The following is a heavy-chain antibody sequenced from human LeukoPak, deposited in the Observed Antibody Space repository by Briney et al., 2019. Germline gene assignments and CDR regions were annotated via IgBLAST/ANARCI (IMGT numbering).Heavy chain of an antibody. D-gene: IGHD3-10*01. CDR1: GGSISNGGFH. J-gene: IGHJ3*02. Sequence: PSETLSLTCTVSGGSISNGGFHWSWIRQHPGKGLEWIGHIYYSGSTYYNPSVKSRVSISVDTSKNQFSLKLSSVTAADTAVYYCARDLNYYGSGSYSDGFDILGQGTMVTVSS. CDR3: ARDLNYYGSGSYSDGFDI. V-gene: IGHV4-31*03. CDR2: IYYSGST.